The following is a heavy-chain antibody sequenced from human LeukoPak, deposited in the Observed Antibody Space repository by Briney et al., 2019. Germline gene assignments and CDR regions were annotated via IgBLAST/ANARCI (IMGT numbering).Heavy chain of an antibody. V-gene: IGHV3-23*01. J-gene: IGHJ4*02. D-gene: IGHD2-2*01. CDR1: GFTFSNYA. CDR3: AKSTYWSNPYYFDY. CDR2: ISGSGVNT. Sequence: PGGSLRLSCAASGFTFSNYAMTWVRQAPGKGLEWVSTISGSGVNTYFADSVKGRFTISRDNSKNTLYLQMNSLRAEDTAVYYCAKSTYWSNPYYFDYWGQGTLVTVSS.